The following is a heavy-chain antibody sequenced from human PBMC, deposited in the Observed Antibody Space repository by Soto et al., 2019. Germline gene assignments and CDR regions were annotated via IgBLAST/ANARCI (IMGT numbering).Heavy chain of an antibody. Sequence: ASVKVSCKASGYTFTSYGISWVRQAPGQGLEWMGWISAYNGNTNYAQKLQGRVTMTTDTSTSTAYMELRSLRSDDTAVYYCARDITIFGGGGYYYGMDVWGQGTTVTVSS. D-gene: IGHD3-3*01. CDR2: ISAYNGNT. CDR1: GYTFTSYG. CDR3: ARDITIFGGGGYYYGMDV. J-gene: IGHJ6*02. V-gene: IGHV1-18*04.